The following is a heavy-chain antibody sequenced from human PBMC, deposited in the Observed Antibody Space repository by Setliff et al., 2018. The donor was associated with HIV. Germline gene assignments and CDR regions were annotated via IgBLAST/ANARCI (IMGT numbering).Heavy chain of an antibody. J-gene: IGHJ4*02. CDR3: ARVPYSSGY. CDR2: IWPDGTYI. Sequence: GGSLRLSCVASGFTFKNYAMYWVRQAPGKGLEWVAVIWPDGTYIFYGDVVKGRFTISRDNSKNTLYLQMNRLRAEDTAVYYCARVPYSSGYWGQGTLVTVSS. V-gene: IGHV3-33*08. D-gene: IGHD6-19*01. CDR1: GFTFKNYA.